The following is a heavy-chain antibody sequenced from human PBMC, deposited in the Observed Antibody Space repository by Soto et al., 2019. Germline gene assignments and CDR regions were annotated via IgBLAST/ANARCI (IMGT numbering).Heavy chain of an antibody. CDR1: GYSFTSYW. D-gene: IGHD3-3*01. CDR3: ARHRLRFLEWSRYTFDI. CDR2: IYPGDSDT. J-gene: IGHJ3*02. Sequence: GESLKISCNGSGYSFTSYWIGWVRQMPGKGLEWMGIIYPGDSDTRYSPSFQGQVTISADKSISTAYLQWSSLKASDTAMYYCARHRLRFLEWSRYTFDIWGQGTMVTVSS. V-gene: IGHV5-51*01.